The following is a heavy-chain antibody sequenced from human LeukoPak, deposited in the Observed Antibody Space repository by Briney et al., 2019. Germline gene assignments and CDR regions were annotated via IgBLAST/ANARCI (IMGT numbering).Heavy chain of an antibody. Sequence: KPSETLSLTCTVSGGSISSYYWSWIRQPPGKGLEWIGYIYYSGSTNYNPSLKSRVTISVDTSKNQFSLKLSSVTAADTAVYYCARGVPELGELLWFGESPHWFDPWGQGTLVTVSS. CDR1: GGSISSYY. CDR2: IYYSGST. CDR3: ARGVPELGELLWFGESPHWFDP. V-gene: IGHV4-59*01. J-gene: IGHJ5*02. D-gene: IGHD3-10*01.